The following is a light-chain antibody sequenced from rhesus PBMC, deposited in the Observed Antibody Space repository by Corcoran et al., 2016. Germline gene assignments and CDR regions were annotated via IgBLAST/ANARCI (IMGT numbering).Light chain of an antibody. CDR3: QVWDSSSKYI. J-gene: IGLJ1*01. V-gene: IGLV3-25*02. CDR2: ADS. Sequence: SYELTQSPSVSAASGQTARITGGGDNIGSKNVHWYQQKPAQAPVLVIYADSKRPSGIPERFSGSNSGNTATLTISRVEAGDEADYYCQVWDSSSKYIFGAGTRLTVL. CDR1: NIGSKN.